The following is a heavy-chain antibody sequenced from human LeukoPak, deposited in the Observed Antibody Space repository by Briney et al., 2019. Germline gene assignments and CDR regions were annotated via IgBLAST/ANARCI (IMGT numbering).Heavy chain of an antibody. CDR2: FDPEDGET. J-gene: IGHJ4*02. CDR1: GYTLTELS. Sequence: ASVKVSCKVSGYTLTELSMHWVRQAPGKGLEWMGGFDPEDGETIYAQKFQGRVTTTEDTSTDTAYMELSSLRSEDTAVYYCATGEAWRFLEWFAFDYWGQGTLVTVSS. CDR3: ATGEAWRFLEWFAFDY. D-gene: IGHD3-3*01. V-gene: IGHV1-24*01.